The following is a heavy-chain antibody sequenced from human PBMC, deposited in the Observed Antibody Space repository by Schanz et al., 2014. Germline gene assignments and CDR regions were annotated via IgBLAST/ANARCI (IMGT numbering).Heavy chain of an antibody. D-gene: IGHD4-17*01. Sequence: QVQLVESGGGVVQPGGSLRLSCAASGFSFSGSGMHWVRQAPGEGLEWVAFIRFDASHKYYADSVKGRFTISRDNSKNTLYLQMDTLRVEDTALYYCAKDPHKDYGGKPQTFDIWGQGTMVTFSS. CDR3: AKDPHKDYGGKPQTFDI. CDR2: IRFDASHK. V-gene: IGHV3-30*02. J-gene: IGHJ3*02. CDR1: GFSFSGSG.